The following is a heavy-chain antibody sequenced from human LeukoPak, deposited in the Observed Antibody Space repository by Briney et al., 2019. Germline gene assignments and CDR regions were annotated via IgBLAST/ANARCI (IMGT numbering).Heavy chain of an antibody. V-gene: IGHV3-53*01. D-gene: IGHD4-17*01. Sequence: GGSLRLSCAASGFSVINTYVNWVRQAPGKGLEWVSVIDDSGATSFFDAVKGRFTISRDNSKNTVSLHMNNLRAEDTAVYYCVSGYGDYNFDFWGQGTLVTVSS. J-gene: IGHJ4*02. CDR3: VSGYGDYNFDF. CDR1: GFSVINTY. CDR2: IDDSGAT.